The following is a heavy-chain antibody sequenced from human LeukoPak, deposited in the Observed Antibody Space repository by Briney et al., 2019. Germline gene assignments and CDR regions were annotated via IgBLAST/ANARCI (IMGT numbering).Heavy chain of an antibody. CDR1: GYTFTSYY. V-gene: IGHV1-46*01. CDR2: VNPSGSST. D-gene: IGHD4-17*01. Sequence: ASLKVSCKASGYTFTSYYMHWVRQAPGQGLEWMGIVNPSGSSTSYAQEFQGRVTMTRDTSTSTVYMDLSSLTSEDTAVYYCARGNPTNYGAYLYYFDYWGQGTLVTVSS. J-gene: IGHJ4*02. CDR3: ARGNPTNYGAYLYYFDY.